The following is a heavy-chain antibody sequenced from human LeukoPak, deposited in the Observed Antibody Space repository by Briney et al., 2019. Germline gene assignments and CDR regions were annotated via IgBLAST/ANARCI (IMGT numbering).Heavy chain of an antibody. CDR3: ARERQNKDFWSGGDY. CDR1: GGSISSSNW. CDR2: IYHSGST. V-gene: IGHV4-4*02. Sequence: TSGTLSLTCAVSGGSISSSNWWSWVRQPPGKGLEWIGEIYHSGSTNYNPSLKSRVTISVDRSKNQFSLKLSSVTAADTAVYYCARERQNKDFWSGGDYWGQGTLVTVSS. J-gene: IGHJ4*02. D-gene: IGHD3-3*01.